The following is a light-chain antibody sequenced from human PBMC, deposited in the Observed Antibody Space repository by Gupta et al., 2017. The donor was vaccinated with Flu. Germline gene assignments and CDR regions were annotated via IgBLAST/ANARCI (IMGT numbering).Light chain of an antibody. CDR2: WAS. CDR3: QQYYTTPLT. V-gene: IGKV4-1*01. J-gene: IGKJ4*01. CDR1: QSVLHSSNNRNY. Sequence: DIVMIQSPDSLAVSLGGRATINCKSSQSVLHSSNNRNYLSWYQQKPGQPPKLLIYWASTRESGVPDRFSGSGSGTDFTLTISSLQAEDVAVYYCQQYYTTPLTFGGGTKVEIK.